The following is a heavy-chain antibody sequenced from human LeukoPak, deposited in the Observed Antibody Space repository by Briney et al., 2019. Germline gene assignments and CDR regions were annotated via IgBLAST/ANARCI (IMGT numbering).Heavy chain of an antibody. V-gene: IGHV3-33*01. CDR1: GFTFSSYG. J-gene: IGHJ4*02. CDR3: ARAVHGSSWYGADY. Sequence: SGGSLRLSCAASGFTFSSYGMHWVRQAPGKGLEWVAVIWYDGSNKYYADSVKGRFTISRDNSKNTLYLQMNSLRAEDTAVYYCARAVHGSSWYGADYWGQGTLVTVSS. CDR2: IWYDGSNK. D-gene: IGHD6-13*01.